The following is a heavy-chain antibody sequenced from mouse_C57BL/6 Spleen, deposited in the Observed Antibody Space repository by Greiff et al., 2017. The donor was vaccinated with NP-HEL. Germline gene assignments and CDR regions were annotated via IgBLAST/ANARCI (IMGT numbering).Heavy chain of an antibody. CDR1: GFTFSSYG. J-gene: IGHJ4*01. CDR3: ARRGDWDRVYAMDY. D-gene: IGHD4-1*01. CDR2: ISSGGSYT. V-gene: IGHV5-6*01. Sequence: EVQGVESGGDLVKPGGSLKLSCAASGFTFSSYGMSWVRQTPDKRLEWVATISSGGSYTYYLDSVKGRFTISRDNAKNTLYLQMSSLKSEDTAMYYCARRGDWDRVYAMDYWGQGTSVTVSS.